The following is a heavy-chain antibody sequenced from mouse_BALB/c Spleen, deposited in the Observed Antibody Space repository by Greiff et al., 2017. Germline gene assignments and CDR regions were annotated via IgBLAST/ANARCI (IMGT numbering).Heavy chain of an antibody. CDR1: GFTFSSFG. CDR3: AIIYYYGGGAMDY. V-gene: IGHV5-17*02. D-gene: IGHD1-1*01. CDR2: ISSGSSTI. Sequence: EVQLVESGGGLVQPGGSRKLSCAASGFTFSSFGMHWVRQAPEKGLEWVAYISSGSSTIYYADTVKGRFTISRDNPKNTLFLQMTSLRSEDTAMYYCAIIYYYGGGAMDYWGQGTSVTVSS. J-gene: IGHJ4*01.